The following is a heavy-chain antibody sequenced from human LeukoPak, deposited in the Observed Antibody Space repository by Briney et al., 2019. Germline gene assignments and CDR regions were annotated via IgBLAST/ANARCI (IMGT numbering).Heavy chain of an antibody. V-gene: IGHV3-23*01. J-gene: IGHJ4*02. CDR2: ISGSGGST. CDR1: GFTFSSYA. D-gene: IGHD3-10*01. Sequence: PGGSLRLSCAASGFTFSSYAMSWVRQAPGKGLEWVSAISGSGGSTYYADSVKGRFTTSRDSSKNTLYLQMNSLRAEDTAVYYCAKEKVTMVRGVIKSYYFDYWGQGTLVTVSS. CDR3: AKEKVTMVRGVIKSYYFDY.